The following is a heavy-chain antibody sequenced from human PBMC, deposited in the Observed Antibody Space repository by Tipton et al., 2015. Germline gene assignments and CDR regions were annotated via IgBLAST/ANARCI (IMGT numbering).Heavy chain of an antibody. CDR3: ARARGYSSWYATRSWFDP. CDR1: GGSFSGHY. J-gene: IGHJ5*02. Sequence: LRLSCAVYGGSFSGHYWSWIRQPPGKGLEWIGEINHSGSTNYNPSLKSRVTISVDTSKNQFSLRLSSVTAADTAVYYCARARGYSSWYATRSWFDPWGQGTLVTVSS. CDR2: INHSGST. V-gene: IGHV4-34*01. D-gene: IGHD6-13*01.